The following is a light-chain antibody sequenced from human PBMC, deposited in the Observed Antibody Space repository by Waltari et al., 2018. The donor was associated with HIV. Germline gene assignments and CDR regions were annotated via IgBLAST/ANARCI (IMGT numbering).Light chain of an antibody. CDR2: ENE. Sequence: QSVLTQSPSVSAAPGQKVTISCYGSTSDIGKNHFPWYQQFPGRAPKLLIYENENRPSVIPGRFSGSKFGTSATLDITGLQTGDEAVYFCATWDSSLRTVIYGGGTNLTVL. CDR1: TSDIGKNH. J-gene: IGLJ2*01. CDR3: ATWDSSLRTVI. V-gene: IGLV1-51*02.